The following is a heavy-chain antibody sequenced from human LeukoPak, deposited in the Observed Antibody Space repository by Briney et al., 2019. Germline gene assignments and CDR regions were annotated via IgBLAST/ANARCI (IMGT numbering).Heavy chain of an antibody. CDR3: ARDSLLVLRYFDWLSQGTNWFDP. J-gene: IGHJ5*02. D-gene: IGHD3-9*01. Sequence: ASVKVSCKASGYTFTGYYMHWVRQAPGQGLEWMGRINPNSGGTNYAQKFQGRVTMTRDTSISTAYMELSRLRSDDTAVYYCARDSLLVLRYFDWLSQGTNWFDPWGQGTLVTVSS. CDR2: INPNSGGT. V-gene: IGHV1-2*06. CDR1: GYTFTGYY.